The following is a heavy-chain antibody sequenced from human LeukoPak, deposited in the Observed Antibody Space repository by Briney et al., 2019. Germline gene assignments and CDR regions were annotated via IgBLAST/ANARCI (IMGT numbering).Heavy chain of an antibody. J-gene: IGHJ5*02. CDR1: GFTFSSYE. D-gene: IGHD5-12*01. CDR3: ATLPSGYDSWFDP. CDR2: ISSSGSTI. V-gene: IGHV3-48*03. Sequence: GGSLRLSCAASGFTFSSYEMNWVRQAPGKGLEWVSYISSSGSTIYYADSVKGRFTISRDNAKNSLYLQMNSLRAEDTAVYYCATLPSGYDSWFDPWGQEPWSPSPQ.